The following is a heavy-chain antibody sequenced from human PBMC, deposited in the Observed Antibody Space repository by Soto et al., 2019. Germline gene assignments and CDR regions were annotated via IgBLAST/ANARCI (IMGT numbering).Heavy chain of an antibody. D-gene: IGHD6-13*01. V-gene: IGHV3-23*01. CDR1: GFTFISYA. Sequence: GGSLRLSCAASGFTFISYAMSWVLQAPGKGLEWVSAISGSGGSTYYADSVKGRFTISRDNSKNTLYLQMNSLRAEDTAVYYCAKVRIAANLRYFDLWGRGTLVTVSS. J-gene: IGHJ2*01. CDR2: ISGSGGST. CDR3: AKVRIAANLRYFDL.